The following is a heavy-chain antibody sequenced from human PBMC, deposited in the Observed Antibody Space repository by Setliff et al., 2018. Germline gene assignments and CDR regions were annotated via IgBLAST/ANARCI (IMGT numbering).Heavy chain of an antibody. V-gene: IGHV4-38-2*02. CDR2: IYIGGSA. J-gene: IGHJ4*01. CDR3: ARDLGGDWIYYFDY. D-gene: IGHD2-21*02. CDR1: GYSISSGYI. Sequence: SETLSLTCTVSGYSISSGYIWGWIRQPPGKGLEWIGHIYIGGSANYNPSLKSRVTISVDTSKNQFSLKLSSVTAADTAVYYCARDLGGDWIYYFDYWGQEPWSPSP.